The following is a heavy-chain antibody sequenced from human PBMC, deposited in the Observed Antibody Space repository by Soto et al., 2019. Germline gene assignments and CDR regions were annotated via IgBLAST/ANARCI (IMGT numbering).Heavy chain of an antibody. CDR3: ARGVVAGDHSCDY. CDR1: GGSFSGYY. CDR2: INHSGST. D-gene: IGHD2-15*01. V-gene: IGHV4-34*01. Sequence: SETLSLTCAVYGGSFSGYYWSWIRQPPGKGLEWIGEINHSGSTNYNPSLKSRVTISVDTSKNQFSLKLSSVTAADTAVYYCARGVVAGDHSCDYWGQGTLVTVSS. J-gene: IGHJ4*02.